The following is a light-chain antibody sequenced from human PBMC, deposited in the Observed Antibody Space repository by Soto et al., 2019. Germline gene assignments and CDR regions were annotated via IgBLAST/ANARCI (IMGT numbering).Light chain of an antibody. V-gene: IGKV3-20*01. J-gene: IGKJ1*01. CDR3: QQYGSSPPWT. CDR1: QSVSSSY. CDR2: GAS. Sequence: EIVLTQSPGTLSLSPGDLATLSCRASQSVSSSYLAWYQQKPGQAPRLLIYGASSRATGIPDRFSGSGSGTDFTLTISRLEPEDFAVYYCQQYGSSPPWTFGQGTKVDIK.